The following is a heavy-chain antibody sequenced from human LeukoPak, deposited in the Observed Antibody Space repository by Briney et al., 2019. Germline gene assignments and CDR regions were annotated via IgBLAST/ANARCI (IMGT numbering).Heavy chain of an antibody. CDR1: GFTFSSYS. CDR2: IKEDGSEK. D-gene: IGHD3-22*01. Sequence: GGSLRLSCAASGFTFSSYSMTWVRQAPGKGLEWVANIKEDGSEKYYVDSVTGRFTIPRDNAKNLLYLQMNSLRAEDTAVYFCAREYGYYFDSWGQGTLVTVSS. V-gene: IGHV3-7*01. J-gene: IGHJ4*02. CDR3: AREYGYYFDS.